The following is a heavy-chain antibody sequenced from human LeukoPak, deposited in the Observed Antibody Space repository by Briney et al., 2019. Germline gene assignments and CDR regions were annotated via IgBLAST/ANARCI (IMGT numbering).Heavy chain of an antibody. J-gene: IGHJ5*02. V-gene: IGHV1-2*02. CDR2: INPNSGGT. CDR1: GYTFTGYY. Sequence: ASVKVSCKASGYTFTGYYMHWVRQAPGQGLEWMGWINPNSGGTNYAQKFQGRVTMTRDTSISTAYMELSRLRSDDTAVYYCASVGYCGGDCYDNSSNPWGQGTLVTVSS. D-gene: IGHD2-21*02. CDR3: ASVGYCGGDCYDNSSNP.